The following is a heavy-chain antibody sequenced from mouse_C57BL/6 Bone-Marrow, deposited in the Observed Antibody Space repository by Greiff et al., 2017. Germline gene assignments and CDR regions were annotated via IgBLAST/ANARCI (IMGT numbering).Heavy chain of an antibody. D-gene: IGHD2-2*01. Sequence: LQESGPELVKPGAPGKISCKAPGYSFTDFNWNWVKQRNGKSLEWIGVINPNYGTTSYNQKFKGKSTLTGDQSSSTAYMQLNSLTSEDSAVYYCAREGVTTQYYAMDYWGQGTSVTVSS. V-gene: IGHV1-39*01. CDR1: GYSFTDFN. J-gene: IGHJ4*01. CDR2: INPNYGTT. CDR3: AREGVTTQYYAMDY.